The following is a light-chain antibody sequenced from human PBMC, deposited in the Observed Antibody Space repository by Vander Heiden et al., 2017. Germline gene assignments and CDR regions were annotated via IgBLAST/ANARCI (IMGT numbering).Light chain of an antibody. CDR1: QSVSSSY. CDR3: QQYGSSPPFT. J-gene: IGKJ3*01. Sequence: EIVLTQSPGTLSLSPGERATLSCRASQSVSSSYLAWYQQKPGQAPSLRLYDASSRATGIPDRFSGSGSGTDFTLTISRLEPEAFAVYFCQQYGSSPPFTFGPGTKVDIK. V-gene: IGKV3-20*01. CDR2: DAS.